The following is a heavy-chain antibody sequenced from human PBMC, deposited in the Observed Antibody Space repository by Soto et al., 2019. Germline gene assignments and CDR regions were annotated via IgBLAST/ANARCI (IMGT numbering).Heavy chain of an antibody. CDR3: AREVQVHTPAFVY. CDR1: GGTFNTYA. D-gene: IGHD3-10*01. J-gene: IGHJ4*02. CDR2: ISPMFGAA. V-gene: IGHV1-69*01. Sequence: QVQLVQSGAEMKKPGSSVKVSCQSSGGTFNTYAMNWVRQAPGQGPEWMGDISPMFGAANYAPKFQGRVTITAEASTGTSYMQLSSLTSEDTALYFCAREVQVHTPAFVYWGQGTLVSVSS.